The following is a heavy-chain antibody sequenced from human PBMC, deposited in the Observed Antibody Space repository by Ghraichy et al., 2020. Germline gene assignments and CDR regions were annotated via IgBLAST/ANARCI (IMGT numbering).Heavy chain of an antibody. CDR1: GGSISSSSYY. CDR2: IYYSGST. Sequence: ESLNISCTVSGGSISSSSYYWGWIRQPPGKGLEWIGSIYYSGSTYYNPSLKSRVTISVDTSKNQFSLKLSSVTAADTAVYYCASRKRYNYRRDYWGQGTLVTVSS. J-gene: IGHJ4*02. V-gene: IGHV4-39*07. D-gene: IGHD3-22*01. CDR3: ASRKRYNYRRDY.